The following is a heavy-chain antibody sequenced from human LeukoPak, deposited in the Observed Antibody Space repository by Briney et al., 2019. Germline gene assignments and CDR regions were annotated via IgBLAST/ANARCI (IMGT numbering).Heavy chain of an antibody. J-gene: IGHJ4*02. V-gene: IGHV3-30-3*01. Sequence: PGRSLRLSCAASGFTFSSYAMHWVRQAPGKGLEWVAVISYDGSNKYYADSVKGRFTISRDNSKNTLYLQMNSLRAEDTAVYYCAPKTTGDYFDYWGQGTLVTVSS. CDR1: GFTFSSYA. D-gene: IGHD1-14*01. CDR3: APKTTGDYFDY. CDR2: ISYDGSNK.